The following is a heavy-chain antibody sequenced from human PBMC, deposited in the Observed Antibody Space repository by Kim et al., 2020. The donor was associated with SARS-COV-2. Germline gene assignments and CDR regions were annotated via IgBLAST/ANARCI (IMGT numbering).Heavy chain of an antibody. D-gene: IGHD3-10*01. CDR1: CGSVSSGSYY. Sequence: SETLSLTCTVSCGSVSSGSYYWSWIRQPPGKGLEWIGYIYYSGSTNYNPSLKSRVTISVDTSKNQFSLKLSSVTAADTAVYYCARDYGPMDPFFDPWGQGTLVTVSS. CDR3: ARDYGPMDPFFDP. J-gene: IGHJ5*02. V-gene: IGHV4-61*01. CDR2: IYYSGST.